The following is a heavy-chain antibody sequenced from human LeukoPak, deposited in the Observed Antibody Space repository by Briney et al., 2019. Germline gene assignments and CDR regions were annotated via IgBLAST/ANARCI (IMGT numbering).Heavy chain of an antibody. CDR3: AGTYDYYGSGSYYNPTLYYMDV. V-gene: IGHV4-4*07. CDR2: IYTSGST. D-gene: IGHD3-10*01. CDR1: GGSISSYY. J-gene: IGHJ6*03. Sequence: PSETLSLTCTVSGGSISSYYWSWIRQPAGKGLEWIGRIYTSGSTNYNPSLKSRVTMSVDTSKNQFSLKLSSVTAADTAVYYCAGTYDYYGSGSYYNPTLYYMDVWGKGTTVTISS.